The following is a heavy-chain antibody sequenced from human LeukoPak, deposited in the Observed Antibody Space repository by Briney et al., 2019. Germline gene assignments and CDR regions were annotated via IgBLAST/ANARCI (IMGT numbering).Heavy chain of an antibody. V-gene: IGHV3-7*01. CDR2: IKQDGSEK. J-gene: IGHJ4*02. CDR1: GLTFRSYW. Sequence: GGSLRLSCAASGLTFRSYWMSWVRQAPGKGLEWVANIKQDGSEKNYVDSVKGRFIISRDNAKNSLYLQMNSLRAEDTAVYYCAREGIVGAISDYWGQGTLVTVSS. CDR3: AREGIVGAISDY. D-gene: IGHD1-26*01.